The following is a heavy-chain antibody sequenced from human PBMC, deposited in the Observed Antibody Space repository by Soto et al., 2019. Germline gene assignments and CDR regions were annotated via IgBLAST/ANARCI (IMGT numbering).Heavy chain of an antibody. D-gene: IGHD3-16*01. Sequence: EVQLVESGGGLVQPGGSLRLSCAASGLTFSSYSMNWVRQAPGKGQEWVSYISSSSSTIYYADSVKGRFTISRDNAKNSLYLQMNSLRAEDTAVYYCARGGRWLQWGMDVWGQGTTVTVSS. CDR2: ISSSSSTI. J-gene: IGHJ6*02. V-gene: IGHV3-48*01. CDR1: GLTFSSYS. CDR3: ARGGRWLQWGMDV.